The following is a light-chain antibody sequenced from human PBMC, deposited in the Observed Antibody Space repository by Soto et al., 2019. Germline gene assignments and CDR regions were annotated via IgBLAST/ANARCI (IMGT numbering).Light chain of an antibody. CDR2: SSS. V-gene: IGKV1-9*01. CDR3: QHQKSYPYT. Sequence: DLQFNQSPSFLSASVGDRVTVTFRAIQGISRYLAWYPQKPGKAPKLLIYSSSTLISGVPSRFSGSETGTEFTLTISDLPPEDFATYYCQHQKSYPYTFGQGTKLEIK. CDR1: QGISRY. J-gene: IGKJ2*01.